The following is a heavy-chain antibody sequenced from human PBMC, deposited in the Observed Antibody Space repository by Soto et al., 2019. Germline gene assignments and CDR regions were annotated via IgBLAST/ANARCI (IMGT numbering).Heavy chain of an antibody. D-gene: IGHD3-16*01. CDR3: ARGAWGRYWFDP. J-gene: IGHJ5*02. Sequence: EGQLEESGGALVQPGGSLRLSCAASGFTFSSSWMHWVRQVPGGGLVWISRIKYDGSTTNYAASVQGRFTVSRDNADNMVFLQMNRLRADDTAVYYCARGAWGRYWFDPWGQGTLVTVYS. CDR2: IKYDGSTT. V-gene: IGHV3-74*01. CDR1: GFTFSSSW.